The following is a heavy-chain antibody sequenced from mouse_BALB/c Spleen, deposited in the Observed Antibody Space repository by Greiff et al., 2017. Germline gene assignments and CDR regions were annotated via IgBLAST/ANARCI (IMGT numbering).Heavy chain of an antibody. Sequence: EVKLVESGGGLVQPGGSLKLSCAASGFTFSSYGMSWVRQTPDKRLELVATINSNGGSTYYPDSVKGRFTISRDNAKNTLYLQMSSLKSEDTAMYYCARGSGYGLFDYWGQGTTRTVSS. CDR1: GFTFSSYG. V-gene: IGHV5-6-3*01. CDR2: INSNGGST. D-gene: IGHD1-1*01. CDR3: ARGSGYGLFDY. J-gene: IGHJ2*01.